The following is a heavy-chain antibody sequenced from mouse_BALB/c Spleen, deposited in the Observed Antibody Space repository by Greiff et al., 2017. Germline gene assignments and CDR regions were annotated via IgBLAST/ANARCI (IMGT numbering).Heavy chain of an antibody. CDR1: GYTFTSYW. CDR2: IYPGSGST. Sequence: LQQPGSELVRPGASVKLSCKASGYTFTSYWMHWVKQRPGQGLEWIGNIYPGSGSTNYDEKFKSKATLTVDTSSSTAYMQLSSLTSEDSAVYYCARSGTTAPYAMDYWGQGTSVTVSS. V-gene: IGHV1S22*01. J-gene: IGHJ4*01. D-gene: IGHD1-2*01. CDR3: ARSGTTAPYAMDY.